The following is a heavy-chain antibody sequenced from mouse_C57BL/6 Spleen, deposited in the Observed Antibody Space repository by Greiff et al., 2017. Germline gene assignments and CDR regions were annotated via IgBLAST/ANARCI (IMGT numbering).Heavy chain of an antibody. V-gene: IGHV1-22*01. Sequence: EVQLQQSGPELVKPGASVTMSCKASGYTFTDYNMHWVKQSHGKSLEWIGYINPNNGGTSYNQKFKGKATLTVNTSSSTAYMERRSLTSEDSAVYYGASLTGRSGFAYWGQGTLVTVSA. J-gene: IGHJ3*01. CDR1: GYTFTDYN. CDR2: INPNNGGT. CDR3: ASLTGRSGFAY. D-gene: IGHD4-1*01.